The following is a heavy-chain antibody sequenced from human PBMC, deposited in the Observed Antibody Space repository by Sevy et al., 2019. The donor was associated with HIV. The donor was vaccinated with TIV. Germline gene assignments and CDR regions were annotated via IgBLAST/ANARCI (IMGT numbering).Heavy chain of an antibody. J-gene: IGHJ3*02. CDR2: ISYDGSNK. V-gene: IGHV3-30*18. CDR3: AKAGSTDDAFDI. Sequence: GESLKISCAASGFTFSNYGMHWVRQAPGKGLGWVAVISYDGSNKYCADSVKGRFTISRDNSKNTLDLQMNSLSPEDTAVYYCAKAGSTDDAFDIWGQGTMVTVSS. CDR1: GFTFSNYG. D-gene: IGHD4-17*01.